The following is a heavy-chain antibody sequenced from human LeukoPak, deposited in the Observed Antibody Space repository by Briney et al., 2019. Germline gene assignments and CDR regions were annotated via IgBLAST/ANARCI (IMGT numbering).Heavy chain of an antibody. CDR2: ISSSSSYI. CDR3: ATLTLFSTFQEYYSDY. J-gene: IGHJ4*02. D-gene: IGHD2-21*01. V-gene: IGHV3-21*01. CDR1: GFTFSSYS. Sequence: GGSLRLSCAASGFTFSSYSMNWVRQAPGKGLEWVSSISSSSSYIYYADSVKGRFTISRDNAKNSLYLQMNSLRAEDTAVYYCATLTLFSTFQEYYSDYWGQGTLVTVSS.